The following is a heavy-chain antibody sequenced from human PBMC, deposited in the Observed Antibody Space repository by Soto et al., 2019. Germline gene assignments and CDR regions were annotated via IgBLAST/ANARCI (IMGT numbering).Heavy chain of an antibody. J-gene: IGHJ6*02. D-gene: IGHD4-17*01. CDR3: ARAGGPRTVTTVVRTLYGMDV. CDR1: GGSISSGGYY. CDR2: IYYSGST. V-gene: IGHV4-31*03. Sequence: TSETLSLTCTVSGGSISSGGYYWSWIRQHPGKGLEWIGYIYYSGSTYYNPSLKSRVTISVDTSKNQFSLKLSSVTAADTAVYYCARAGGPRTVTTVVRTLYGMDVWGQGTTVTVSS.